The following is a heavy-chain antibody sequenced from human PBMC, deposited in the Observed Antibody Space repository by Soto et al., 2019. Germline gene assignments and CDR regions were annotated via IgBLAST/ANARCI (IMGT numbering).Heavy chain of an antibody. CDR1: GYTFTSYD. J-gene: IGHJ6*02. V-gene: IGHV1-8*01. Sequence: GASVKVSCKASGYTFTSYDINWVRQATGQGLEWMGWMNPNSGNTGYAQKFQGRVTMTRNTSISTAYMELSSLRSEDTAVYYCATRLWSYYYYGMDVWGQGTTVTVSS. CDR2: MNPNSGNT. D-gene: IGHD3-10*01. CDR3: ATRLWSYYYYGMDV.